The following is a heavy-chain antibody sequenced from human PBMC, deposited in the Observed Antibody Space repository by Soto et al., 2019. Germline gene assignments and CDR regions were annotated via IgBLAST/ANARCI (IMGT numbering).Heavy chain of an antibody. CDR3: ASGVGTSAVQPPDL. CDR1: GGSISRGGYS. D-gene: IGHD2-8*01. V-gene: IGHV4-30-2*01. J-gene: IGHJ5*02. CDR2: MYHTGTT. Sequence: QMQLQESGSGLVRPSQTLSLTCGVSGGSISRGGYSWNWIRQPPGKGLEGIGYMYHTGTTNYNPSINSRVTISIDTSQTHFSLRLTSVTAADTAVYVCASGVGTSAVQPPDLWGQGTLVTVSS.